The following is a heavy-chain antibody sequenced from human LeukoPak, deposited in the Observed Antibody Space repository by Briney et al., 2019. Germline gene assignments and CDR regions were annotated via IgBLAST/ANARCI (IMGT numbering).Heavy chain of an antibody. J-gene: IGHJ4*02. V-gene: IGHV3-21*01. CDR1: GFTFSSYS. CDR3: ARDSRTYYYDSSGSFDY. D-gene: IGHD3-22*01. Sequence: GGSLRLSCAASGFTFSSYSMNWVRQAPGKGLEWVSSISSSSSYIYYADSVKGRFTISRDNAKNSLYLQMNSLRAEDTAVYYCARDSRTYYYDSSGSFDYWGQGTLVTVSS. CDR2: ISSSSSYI.